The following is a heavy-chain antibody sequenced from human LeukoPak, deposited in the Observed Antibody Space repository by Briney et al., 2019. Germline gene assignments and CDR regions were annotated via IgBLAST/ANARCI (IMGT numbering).Heavy chain of an antibody. Sequence: VSAKVSCKASGYTFSSYGISWVRQAPGQGLEWMGWISAYSGNTHYAQKFQGRVTMTTDTSTTTAYMELRGLRSDDTAVYYCARAEKPNWGNYYYYCMDVWGKGTTVTVSS. D-gene: IGHD7-27*01. CDR2: ISAYSGNT. CDR1: GYTFSSYG. V-gene: IGHV1-18*01. J-gene: IGHJ6*03. CDR3: ARAEKPNWGNYYYYCMDV.